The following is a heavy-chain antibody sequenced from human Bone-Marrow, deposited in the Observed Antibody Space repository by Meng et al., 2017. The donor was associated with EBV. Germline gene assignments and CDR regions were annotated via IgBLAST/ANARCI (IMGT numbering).Heavy chain of an antibody. Sequence: QVPLVESGSEVKKPGVSVKVSFKAAGKTFTYSTMNWGRQAPGQGLEWLGWINTNPGNPTYAQGFTGRFVFSLDTSVSTAYLQISSLKAEDTAVYYWARAHDSSGYYPLTWGQGTLVTVSS. V-gene: IGHV7-4-1*02. CDR3: ARAHDSSGYYPLT. D-gene: IGHD3-22*01. J-gene: IGHJ5*02. CDR1: GKTFTYST. CDR2: INTNPGNP.